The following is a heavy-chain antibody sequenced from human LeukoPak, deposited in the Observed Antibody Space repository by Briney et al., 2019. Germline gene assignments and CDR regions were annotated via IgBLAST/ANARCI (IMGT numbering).Heavy chain of an antibody. V-gene: IGHV3-21*01. D-gene: IGHD4/OR15-4a*01. CDR2: ISTSSIYI. CDR1: GFTFSSYG. Sequence: GGSLRLSCAASGFTFSSYGMSWVRQAPGKGLEWVSSISTSSIYIYYADSVKGRFTISRDNAKNSLYLQMNSLRAEDTAVYYCARDVDYAYPRHDYWGQGTLVTVSS. CDR3: ARDVDYAYPRHDY. J-gene: IGHJ4*02.